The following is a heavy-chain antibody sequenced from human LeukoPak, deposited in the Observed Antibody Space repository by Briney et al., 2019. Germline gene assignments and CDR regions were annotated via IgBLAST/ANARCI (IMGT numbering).Heavy chain of an antibody. Sequence: PGGSLRLSCAASGFTFSTYWMNWVRQAPGKGLEWVSYISSSGSTIYYADSVKGRFTISRDNAKNSLYLQMNSLRAEDTAVYYCARAHSGYGLDAFDIWGQGTMVTVSS. CDR3: ARAHSGYGLDAFDI. V-gene: IGHV3-48*04. J-gene: IGHJ3*02. CDR1: GFTFSTYW. D-gene: IGHD5-12*01. CDR2: ISSSGSTI.